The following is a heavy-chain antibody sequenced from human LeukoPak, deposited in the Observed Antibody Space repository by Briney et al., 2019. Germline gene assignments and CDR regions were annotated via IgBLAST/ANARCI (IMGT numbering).Heavy chain of an antibody. CDR3: ASELRYSSSWYWFDY. V-gene: IGHV4-34*01. Sequence: SETLSLTCAGYGGSFSGYYWGWIRQPPGKGLEWIGSIYYSGSTYYNPSLKSRVTISVDTSKNQFSLKLSSVTAADTAVYYCASELRYSSSWYWFDYWGQGTLVTVSS. CDR2: IYYSGST. CDR1: GGSFSGYY. J-gene: IGHJ4*02. D-gene: IGHD6-13*01.